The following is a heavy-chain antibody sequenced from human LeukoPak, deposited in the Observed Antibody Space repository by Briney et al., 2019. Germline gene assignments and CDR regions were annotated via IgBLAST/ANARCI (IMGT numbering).Heavy chain of an antibody. V-gene: IGHV3-15*05. CDR3: ITDLGLTMIRGVLVF. CDR2: IKSKGDGETK. CDR1: GFAFSSLS. J-gene: IGHJ4*02. Sequence: KPGGSLRLSCVASGFAFSSLSMSWVRQAPGKGLEWVGRIKSKGDGETKDYAAPVKGRFFMSRDDSEGTLYLQMNYLTTEDTAVYFCITDLGLTMIRGVLVFWGQGALVTVSS. D-gene: IGHD3-10*01.